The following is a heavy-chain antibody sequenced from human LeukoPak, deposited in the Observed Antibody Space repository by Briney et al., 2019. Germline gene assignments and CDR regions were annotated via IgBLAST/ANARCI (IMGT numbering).Heavy chain of an antibody. Sequence: PGRSLRLSCAASGFTFSSYGMHWVRQAPGKGLXXXXXXXXXXXXXYYADSVKGRFTISRDNSKNTLYLQMNSLRAEDTAVYYCAKEGLHYDILTGSIYYYGMDVWGQGTTVTVSS. J-gene: IGHJ6*02. V-gene: IGHV3-30*18. D-gene: IGHD3-9*01. CDR3: AKEGLHYDILTGSIYYYGMDV. CDR1: GFTFSSYG. CDR2: XXXXXXXX.